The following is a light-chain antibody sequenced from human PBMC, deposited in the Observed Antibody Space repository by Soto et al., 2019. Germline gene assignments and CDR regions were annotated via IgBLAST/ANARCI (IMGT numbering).Light chain of an antibody. V-gene: IGKV1-39*01. CDR1: QSIRTY. Sequence: DIQMTQSPSSLSASVGDRVTITCRASQSIRTYLNWYQQKQGKAPKLLIYATSTLQSGVPSRFSVSRSRADFTLTISSLQPEDFATYYCHQTSNNPFTFGGGHKVEN. CDR3: HQTSNNPFT. J-gene: IGKJ4*01. CDR2: ATS.